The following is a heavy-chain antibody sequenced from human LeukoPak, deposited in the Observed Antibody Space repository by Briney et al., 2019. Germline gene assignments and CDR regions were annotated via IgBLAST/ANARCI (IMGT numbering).Heavy chain of an antibody. D-gene: IGHD3-9*01. CDR1: GVNFSSYS. CDR3: ARALTGYYTHFDY. V-gene: IGHV3-21*01. J-gene: IGHJ4*02. Sequence: GGSLRLSCAASGVNFSSYSMNWVRQAPGKGLEWVSAISSSSSYIYYADSVKGRFTISRDNAKNSLYLQMNSLRAEDTAAYYCARALTGYYTHFDYWGQGTLVTVSS. CDR2: ISSSSSYI.